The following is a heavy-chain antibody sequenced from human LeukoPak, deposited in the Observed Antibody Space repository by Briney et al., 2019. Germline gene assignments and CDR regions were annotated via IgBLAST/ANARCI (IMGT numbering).Heavy chain of an antibody. V-gene: IGHV4-61*02. CDR2: IYTSGST. CDR1: GGSISSGSYY. J-gene: IGHJ5*02. CDR3: ATARLGGNWFDP. D-gene: IGHD3-10*01. Sequence: MPSQTLSLTCTVSGGSISSGSYYWSWIRQPAGKGLEWIGRIYTSGSTNYNPSLKSRVTISVDTSKNQFSLKLSSVTAADTAVYYCATARLGGNWFDPWGQGTLVTVSS.